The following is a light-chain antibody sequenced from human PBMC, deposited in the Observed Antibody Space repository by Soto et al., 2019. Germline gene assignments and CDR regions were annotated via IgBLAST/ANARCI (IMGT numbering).Light chain of an antibody. V-gene: IGKV3-20*01. J-gene: IGKJ2*01. CDR1: QRVSNNY. CDR3: QQYGGSPRT. Sequence: EIVLTQSPGTLSLSPGERAALSCRASQRVSNNYLAWYQQKPGQAPSLLIYGASSRATGIPDRFSGSGSGTDFTLTISRLEPEDFAVYYCQQYGGSPRTFGQGTKLESK. CDR2: GAS.